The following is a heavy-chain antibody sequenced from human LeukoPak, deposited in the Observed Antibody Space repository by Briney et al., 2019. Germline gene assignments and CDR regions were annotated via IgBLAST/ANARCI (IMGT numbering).Heavy chain of an antibody. CDR1: TGSFSSRSYY. D-gene: IGHD2-8*01. CDR3: ARRRGGVHLMGD. Sequence: KSSETLSLTCIFSTGSFSSRSYYCGWIRQPPGMGLEWIATINYSGTTYYNPSLKSRVTASVNTSKNQFYLKLSSVTAADTPVSYCARRRGGVHLMGDWGQGTLVTVSS. CDR2: INYSGTT. J-gene: IGHJ4*02. V-gene: IGHV4-39*01.